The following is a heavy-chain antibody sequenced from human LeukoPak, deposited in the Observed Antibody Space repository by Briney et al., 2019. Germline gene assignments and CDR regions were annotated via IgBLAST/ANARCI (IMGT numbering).Heavy chain of an antibody. CDR3: ARQIAVAGYFDY. J-gene: IGHJ4*02. D-gene: IGHD6-13*01. Sequence: PSETLSLTCTVSFGSISGHYGTWIRQPPGKGLEGLGYIYYSGSTNYNPSLKSRVSISVDTYKNQFSLRLSSVTAADTAMYYCARQIAVAGYFDYWGQGTLVTVSS. CDR2: IYYSGST. V-gene: IGHV4-59*11. CDR1: FGSISGHY.